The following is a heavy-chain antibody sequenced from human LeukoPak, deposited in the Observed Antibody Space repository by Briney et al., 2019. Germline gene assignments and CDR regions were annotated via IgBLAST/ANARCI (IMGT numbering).Heavy chain of an antibody. D-gene: IGHD3-16*01. CDR3: ARHSGSDGYTPFDY. CDR1: GGSIGSSSYY. Sequence: SETLSLTCTVSGGSIGSSSYYWGWIRQPPGKGLEWIGSIYYSGSTYYNPSLKSRVTISVDTSKNQFSLKLSSVTAADTAVYYCARHSGSDGYTPFDYWGQGTLVTVSS. V-gene: IGHV4-39*01. CDR2: IYYSGST. J-gene: IGHJ4*02.